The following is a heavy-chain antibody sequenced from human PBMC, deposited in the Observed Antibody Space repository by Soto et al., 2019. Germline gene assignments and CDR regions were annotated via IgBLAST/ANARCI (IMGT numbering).Heavy chain of an antibody. CDR2: IYSSGST. CDR3: ARGQRFSDWFDP. Sequence: SETLSLTCSVSGGTISGYYWTWIRQPAGKGLEWIGRIYSSGSTKYNPSLQSRVTMSLDTSNNQFSLRLTSVTAADTAVYYCARGQRFSDWFDPWGQGTLVTVSS. D-gene: IGHD3-3*01. CDR1: GGTISGYY. J-gene: IGHJ5*02. V-gene: IGHV4-4*07.